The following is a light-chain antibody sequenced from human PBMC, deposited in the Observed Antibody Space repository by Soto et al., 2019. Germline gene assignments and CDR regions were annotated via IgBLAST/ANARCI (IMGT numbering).Light chain of an antibody. J-gene: IGKJ4*01. CDR2: KAS. CDR1: QSIDSW. V-gene: IGKV1-5*03. Sequence: DIQMTQSPSTLSASVGDRVTITCRASQSIDSWLAWYQQKPGRAPKLLIYKASNLEGGVPSRFSGSGSGTKFTLTIHSLQPDDFYTYYCQQYSLYPVTFGGGTKVEIK. CDR3: QQYSLYPVT.